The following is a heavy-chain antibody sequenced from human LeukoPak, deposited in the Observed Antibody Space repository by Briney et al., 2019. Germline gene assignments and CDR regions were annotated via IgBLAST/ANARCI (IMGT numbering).Heavy chain of an antibody. Sequence: GASVKVSCKASGYTFTSYGISWVRQAPGQGLEWTGWISAYNGNTNYAQKLQGRVTMTTDASTSTAYMELRSLRSDDTAVYYCARDRNYDSSGPTDYWGQGTLVTVSS. CDR2: ISAYNGNT. V-gene: IGHV1-18*01. CDR1: GYTFTSYG. J-gene: IGHJ4*02. D-gene: IGHD3-22*01. CDR3: ARDRNYDSSGPTDY.